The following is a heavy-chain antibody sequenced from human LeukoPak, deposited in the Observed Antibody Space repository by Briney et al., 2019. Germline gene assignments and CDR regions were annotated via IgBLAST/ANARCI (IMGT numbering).Heavy chain of an antibody. J-gene: IGHJ5*02. D-gene: IGHD3-22*01. CDR2: IYYSGST. CDR3: ARVPASRYDSSGRTHRLRWFDP. V-gene: IGHV4-39*07. CDR1: GGSISSSSYY. Sequence: PSETLSLTCTVSGGSISSSSYYWGWIRQPPGKGLEWIGSIYYSGSTYYNPSLKSRVTISVDTSKNQFSLKLSSVTAADTAVYYCARVPASRYDSSGRTHRLRWFDPWGQGTLVTVSS.